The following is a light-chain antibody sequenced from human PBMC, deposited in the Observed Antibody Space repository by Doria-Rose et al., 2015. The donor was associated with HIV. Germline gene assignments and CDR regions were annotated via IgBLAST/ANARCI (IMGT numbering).Light chain of an antibody. J-gene: IGKJ5*01. Sequence: EIVMTQSPGTLSLSPGERATLSCRASQRVKSSYLAWYQQKPGQAPSLLIYDAATRATGIRDRFSGSGSGTDFTLTISRLEPEDVAVYYCQQYGTSRGTFGQGTRLEIK. CDR2: DAA. CDR3: QQYGTSRGT. V-gene: IGKV3-20*01. CDR1: QRVKSSY.